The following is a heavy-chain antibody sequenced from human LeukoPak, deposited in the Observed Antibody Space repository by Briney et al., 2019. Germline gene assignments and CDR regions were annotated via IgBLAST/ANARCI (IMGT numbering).Heavy chain of an antibody. Sequence: GGSLRLSCAASGFTFDDHGMHWVRQPPGKGLEWVSGITWNGGSVGYADSVKGLFTISRDNTKNLLFLYMDSLRAEDTAFYYCAKGEILGGLTGWPSKWGQGTLVTVST. CDR1: GFTFDDHG. V-gene: IGHV3-9*01. CDR3: AKGEILGGLTGWPSK. J-gene: IGHJ4*02. CDR2: ITWNGGSV. D-gene: IGHD3-9*01.